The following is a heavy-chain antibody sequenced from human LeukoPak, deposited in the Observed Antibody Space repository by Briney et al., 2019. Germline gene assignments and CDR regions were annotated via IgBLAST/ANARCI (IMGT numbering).Heavy chain of an antibody. J-gene: IGHJ1*01. CDR3: ARKAAAGTFEYFQH. D-gene: IGHD6-13*01. CDR2: IIPIFGTA. V-gene: IGHV1-69*13. CDR1: GGTFSSYA. Sequence: SVKVSCKSSGGTFSSYAISWVRQAPGQGLEWMGGIIPIFGTANYAQKFQGRVTITADESTGTAYMELSSLRSEDTAVYYCARKAAAGTFEYFQHWGQGTLVTVSS.